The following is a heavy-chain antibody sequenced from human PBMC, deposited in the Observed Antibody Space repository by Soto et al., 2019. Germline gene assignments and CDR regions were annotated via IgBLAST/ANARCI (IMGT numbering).Heavy chain of an antibody. D-gene: IGHD5-18*01. Sequence: QAQLVQSGADVKKPGASVKDSCKASGYTFYSHSISWVRQAPGQGLEWMGRISADNINTKYAKKFRGRVTMTTDTSTSTVYMELMNLRSDDTAVYYCARCIQEDYYYGMDVWGQGTTVTVSS. CDR2: ISADNINT. J-gene: IGHJ6*02. CDR3: ARCIQEDYYYGMDV. CDR1: GYTFYSHS. V-gene: IGHV1-18*01.